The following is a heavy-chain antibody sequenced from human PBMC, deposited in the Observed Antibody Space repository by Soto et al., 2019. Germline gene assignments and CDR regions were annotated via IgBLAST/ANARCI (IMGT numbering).Heavy chain of an antibody. J-gene: IGHJ4*02. V-gene: IGHV4-59*08. CDR2: IYYSGST. Sequence: PSEPLSLTCTVSGGSISSYYWSWIRQPPGKGLEWIGYIYYSGSTNYNPSLKSRVTISVDTSKNQFTLKLSSVTAADTAVYYCARNYGDYAEYWGQGTLVTVSS. CDR1: GGSISSYY. D-gene: IGHD4-17*01. CDR3: ARNYGDYAEY.